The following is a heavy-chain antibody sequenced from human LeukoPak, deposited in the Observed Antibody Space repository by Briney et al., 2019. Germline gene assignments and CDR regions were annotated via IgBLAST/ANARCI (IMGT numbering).Heavy chain of an antibody. Sequence: ASVKVSCKASGYTFTSYAMHWVRQAPGQRLEWMGWINAGNGNTKYSQKFQGRVTITRDTSASTAYMELSSLRSEDTAVYYCARVLQSAVVATPFDYWGQGTLVTVSS. CDR3: ARVLQSAVVATPFDY. V-gene: IGHV1-3*01. CDR2: INAGNGNT. D-gene: IGHD5-12*01. J-gene: IGHJ4*02. CDR1: GYTFTSYA.